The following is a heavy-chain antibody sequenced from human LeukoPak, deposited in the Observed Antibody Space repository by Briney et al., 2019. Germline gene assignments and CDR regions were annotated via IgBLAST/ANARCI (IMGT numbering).Heavy chain of an antibody. V-gene: IGHV1-18*04. CDR3: ARVYLHMVRGVRNYYFDY. CDR1: GYTFTSYG. D-gene: IGHD3-10*01. J-gene: IGHJ4*02. Sequence: GASVNVSCKASGYTFTSYGISWVRQAPGQGLEWIGWISAYNGNTNYAQKLQGRVTMTTDTSTSTAYMELRSLRSDDTAVYYCARVYLHMVRGVRNYYFDYWGQGTLVTVSS. CDR2: ISAYNGNT.